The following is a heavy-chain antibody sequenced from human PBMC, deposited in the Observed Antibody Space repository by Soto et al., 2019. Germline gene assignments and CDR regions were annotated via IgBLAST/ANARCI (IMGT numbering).Heavy chain of an antibody. V-gene: IGHV3-74*01. CDR3: ARLYSSGWGEGL. CDR2: INSDGSST. J-gene: IGHJ4*02. Sequence: RGSLRLSCAASGFTFSSYWMHWVRQAPGKGLVWVSRINSDGSSTSYAESVKGRFTISRDNAKNTLYLQMNSLRGEETAVYYCARLYSSGWGEGLWGKGTLVTVSS. CDR1: GFTFSSYW. D-gene: IGHD6-25*01.